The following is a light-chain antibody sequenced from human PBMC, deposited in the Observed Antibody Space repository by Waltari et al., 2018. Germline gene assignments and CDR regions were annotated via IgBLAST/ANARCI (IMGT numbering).Light chain of an antibody. V-gene: IGKV1-39*01. Sequence: DIQMTQSPSSLAASVADRLPITCRASQSISKYLNWYQQKPGKAPNLLIYAASTLQSGVPSRFSGSGSGTDFALTITSLQPEDSAVYYCQQSYTTPMYTFGQGTKLEI. CDR1: QSISKY. CDR3: QQSYTTPMYT. J-gene: IGKJ2*01. CDR2: AAS.